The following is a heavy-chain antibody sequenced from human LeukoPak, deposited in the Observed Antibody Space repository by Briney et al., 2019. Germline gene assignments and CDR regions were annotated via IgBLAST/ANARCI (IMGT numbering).Heavy chain of an antibody. J-gene: IGHJ5*02. CDR1: GVSGSSNSVT. Sequence: SQTLSLTCAISGVSGSSNSVTWNWIRQSPSRGLEWLGRTYYRSTWYNDYAVSVRGRITVNPDTSKNQFSLHLNSVTPEDTAVYYCARRLTQYDCFDPWGQGILVTVSS. CDR2: TYYRSTWYN. V-gene: IGHV6-1*01. CDR3: ARRLTQYDCFDP. D-gene: IGHD2-2*01.